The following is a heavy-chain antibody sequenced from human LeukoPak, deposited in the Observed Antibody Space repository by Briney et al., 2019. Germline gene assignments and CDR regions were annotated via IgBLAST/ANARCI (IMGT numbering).Heavy chain of an antibody. CDR2: IYHSGST. CDR3: AGGVSYGYWYFDL. V-gene: IGHV4-30-2*01. J-gene: IGHJ2*01. CDR1: GGSISSGGYY. D-gene: IGHD5-18*01. Sequence: SETLSLTCTVSGGSISSGGYYWSWIRQPPGKGLEWIGYIYHSGSTYYNPSLKSRVTISVDRSKNQFSLKLSSVTAADTAVYYCAGGVSYGYWYFDLWGRGTLVTVSS.